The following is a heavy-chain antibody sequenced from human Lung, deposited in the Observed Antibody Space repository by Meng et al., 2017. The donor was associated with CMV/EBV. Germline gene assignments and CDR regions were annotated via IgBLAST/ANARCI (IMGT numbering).Heavy chain of an antibody. Sequence: QVQLGGSGPGRVKPSEPLSLTCAVSGDSITNHNWWAWVRQPPGKGLEWIGEIPHRGSSAYNPSLKSRVSMSIDKSKNQFSLKLTSVTAADTAVYHCLRRSGGSVWGQGTLVTVSS. V-gene: IGHV4-4*02. CDR1: GDSITNHNW. J-gene: IGHJ1*01. CDR2: IPHRGSS. D-gene: IGHD3-10*01. CDR3: LRRSGGSV.